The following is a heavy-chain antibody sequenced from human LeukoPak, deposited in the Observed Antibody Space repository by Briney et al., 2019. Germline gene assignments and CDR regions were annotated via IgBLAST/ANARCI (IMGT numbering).Heavy chain of an antibody. D-gene: IGHD4-23*01. J-gene: IGHJ6*02. CDR1: GFTFSSYW. V-gene: IGHV3-7*01. Sequence: GGSLRLSCAASGFTFSSYWMNWARQAPGKGLEWVASINHNGNVNYYVDSVKGRFTISRDNAKNSLYLQMNSLRAEDTAVYYCARFYGGSHYYYYGMDVWGQGTTVTVSS. CDR2: INHNGNVN. CDR3: ARFYGGSHYYYYGMDV.